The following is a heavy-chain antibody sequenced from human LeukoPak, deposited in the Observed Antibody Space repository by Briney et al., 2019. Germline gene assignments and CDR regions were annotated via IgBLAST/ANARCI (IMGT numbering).Heavy chain of an antibody. V-gene: IGHV4-34*01. D-gene: IGHD3-10*01. CDR3: ARQRLLWFGELTNWFDP. CDR2: INHSGST. CDR1: GGSFSGYY. J-gene: IGHJ5*02. Sequence: SETLSLTCAVYGGSFSGYYWSWIRQPPGKGLEWIGEINHSGSTNYNPSPKSRVTISVDTSKNQFSLKLSSVTAADTAVYYCARQRLLWFGELTNWFDPWGQGTLVTVSS.